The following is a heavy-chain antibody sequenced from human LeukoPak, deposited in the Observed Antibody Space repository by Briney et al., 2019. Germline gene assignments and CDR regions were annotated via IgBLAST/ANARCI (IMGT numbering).Heavy chain of an antibody. CDR3: ATDPYSSGYYFI. V-gene: IGHV4-59*01. CDR2: IYYSGSA. Sequence: PSETLSLTCTVSGDSISRNYWSWIRQPPGKGLEWIGYIYYSGSANYNPSLKSRVTISVDTSKNQFSLKLSSVTAADTAVYYCATDPYSSGYYFIWGQGTLVTVSS. J-gene: IGHJ4*02. CDR1: GDSISRNY. D-gene: IGHD3-22*01.